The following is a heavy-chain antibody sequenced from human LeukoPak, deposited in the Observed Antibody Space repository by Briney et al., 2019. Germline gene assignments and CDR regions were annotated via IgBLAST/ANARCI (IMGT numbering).Heavy chain of an antibody. CDR3: ARGTALQDY. V-gene: IGHV3-74*01. CDR2: INSDGTTT. CDR1: GFTFSPYW. D-gene: IGHD2/OR15-2a*01. J-gene: IGHJ4*02. Sequence: GGPLRLSCAASGFTFSPYWMHWVRQAPGKGLVWVSHINSDGTTTSYADSVKGRFTISRDNAQNTLYLQMNSLRAEDTAVYFCARGTALQDYWGQGTLVTVSS.